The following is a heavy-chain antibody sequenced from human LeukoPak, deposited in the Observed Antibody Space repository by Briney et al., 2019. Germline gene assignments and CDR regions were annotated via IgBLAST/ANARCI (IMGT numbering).Heavy chain of an antibody. D-gene: IGHD6-19*01. CDR1: GFTFSSYT. CDR3: AKDPPGAGPDFDC. J-gene: IGHJ4*02. V-gene: IGHV3-23*01. Sequence: PGGSLRLSCATSGFTFSSYTMNWVRQAPGKGLEWVSGISGSDGSTYYADSVEGRFTISRDDSKNTLYLQMNSLRVEDTAVYYCAKDPPGAGPDFDCWGQGTLVTVSS. CDR2: ISGSDGST.